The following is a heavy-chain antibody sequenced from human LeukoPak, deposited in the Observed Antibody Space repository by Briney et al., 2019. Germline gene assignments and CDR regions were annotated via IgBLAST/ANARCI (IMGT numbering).Heavy chain of an antibody. D-gene: IGHD3-16*01. CDR2: IYYSGST. J-gene: IGHJ3*02. CDR3: ASPFLGYGALDI. V-gene: IGHV4-59*01. CDR1: GGSISSYY. Sequence: PSETLSLTCTVSGGSISSYYWSWIRQPPGKGLEWIGYIYYSGSTNYNPSLKSRVTISVDTSKNQFSLKLSSVTAADTAVYYCASPFLGYGALDIWGQGTMVTVSS.